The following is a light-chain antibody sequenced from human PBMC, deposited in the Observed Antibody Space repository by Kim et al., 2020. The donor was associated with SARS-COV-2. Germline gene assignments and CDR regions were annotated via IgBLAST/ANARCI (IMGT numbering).Light chain of an antibody. Sequence: QPVLTQSPSASASLGASVKLTCTLNSGHSSYAIAWHQQQPEKGPRYLMKVNSDGSHSKGDGIPDRFSGSSSGAERYLTISSLQSEDEADYYWQTWGTGIRVFGGGTKVTV. J-gene: IGLJ3*02. CDR3: QTWGTGIRV. V-gene: IGLV4-69*01. CDR2: VNSDGSH. CDR1: SGHSSYA.